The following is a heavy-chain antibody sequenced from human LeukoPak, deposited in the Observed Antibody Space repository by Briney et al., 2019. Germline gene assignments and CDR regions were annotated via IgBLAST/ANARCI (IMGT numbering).Heavy chain of an antibody. J-gene: IGHJ5*02. Sequence: ASVTVSFKASGYTFTSYYMHWVRQAPGQGLEWMGIINPSGGSTSYAQKFQGRVTMTRDTSTSTVYMELSSLRSEDTAVYYCARDSLVAAAGREVRYNWFDPWGQGTLVTVSS. CDR2: INPSGGST. D-gene: IGHD6-13*01. V-gene: IGHV1-46*01. CDR3: ARDSLVAAAGREVRYNWFDP. CDR1: GYTFTSYY.